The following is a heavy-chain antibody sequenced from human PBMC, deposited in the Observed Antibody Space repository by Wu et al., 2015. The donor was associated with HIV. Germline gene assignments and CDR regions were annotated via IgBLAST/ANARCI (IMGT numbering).Heavy chain of an antibody. J-gene: IGHJ4*02. D-gene: IGHD5-18*01. CDR3: AGGGGRTSMDPFDY. Sequence: QVQLLQSGAEVKNPGSSVRVSCTASGGTFSNYALSWVRQAPGQGLEWMGRLIPMHGTANYAQEFQGRVTITADESTSTAYMDVSSLRSEDTAVYYCAGGGGRTSMDPFDYWGQETLVTVSS. CDR1: GGTFSNYA. CDR2: LIPMHGTA. V-gene: IGHV1-69*11.